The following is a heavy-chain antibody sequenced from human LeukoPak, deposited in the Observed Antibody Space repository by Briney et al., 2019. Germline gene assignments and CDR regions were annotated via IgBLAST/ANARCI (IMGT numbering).Heavy chain of an antibody. J-gene: IGHJ4*02. CDR2: IYYSGST. V-gene: IGHV4-59*11. Sequence: SETLSLTCTVSGGSISSHYWSWIRQPPGKGLEWIGYIYYSGSTNYNPSLKSRVTISVDTSKNQFSLNLSSVTAADTAVYYCARVYSSGWYYFDDWGQGALVTVSS. CDR1: GGSISSHY. CDR3: ARVYSSGWYYFDD. D-gene: IGHD6-19*01.